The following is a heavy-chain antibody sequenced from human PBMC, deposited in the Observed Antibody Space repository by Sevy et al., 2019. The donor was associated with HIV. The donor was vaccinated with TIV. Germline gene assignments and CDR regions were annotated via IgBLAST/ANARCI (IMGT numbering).Heavy chain of an antibody. J-gene: IGHJ3*02. V-gene: IGHV4-59*01. CDR3: ARDYDYGGNSGDAFDI. CDR1: GGSISSYY. Sequence: SETLSLTCTVSGGSISSYYWSWIRQPPGKGLEWIGYIYYSGSTNYNPSLKSRVTISVDTSKNQFSLKLSSVTAADTAVYYCARDYDYGGNSGDAFDIWGQGTMVTVSS. D-gene: IGHD4-17*01. CDR2: IYYSGST.